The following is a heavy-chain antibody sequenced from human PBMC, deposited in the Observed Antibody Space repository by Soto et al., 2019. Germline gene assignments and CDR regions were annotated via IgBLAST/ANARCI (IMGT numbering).Heavy chain of an antibody. D-gene: IGHD3-9*01. J-gene: IGHJ5*02. CDR3: ARGSYDILTGYSSRGWFDP. V-gene: IGHV4-59*12. Sequence: SETLSLTCTVSGGSISSYYWSWIRQPPGKGLEWIGYIYYSGSTNYNPSLKSRVTISVDTSKNQFSLKLSSVTAADTAVYYCARGSYDILTGYSSRGWFDPWGQGTLVTVSS. CDR1: GGSISSYY. CDR2: IYYSGST.